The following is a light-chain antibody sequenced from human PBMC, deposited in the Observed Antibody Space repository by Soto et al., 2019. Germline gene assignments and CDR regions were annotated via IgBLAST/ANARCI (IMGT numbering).Light chain of an antibody. Sequence: DIVMTQSPLSLPVTPGEPASISCRSSQSLLHSNGYNYLDWYLQKPGQSPQLLIYLGSNRASGDPDRFSGSGSGTDFTLKISRVEAEDVGVYYCMQALQTPHFGQGTRLEIK. CDR2: LGS. V-gene: IGKV2-28*01. J-gene: IGKJ5*01. CDR1: QSLLHSNGYNY. CDR3: MQALQTPH.